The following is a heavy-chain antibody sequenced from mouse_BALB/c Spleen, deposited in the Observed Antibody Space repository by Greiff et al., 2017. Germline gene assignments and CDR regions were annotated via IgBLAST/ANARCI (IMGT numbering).Heavy chain of an antibody. CDR2: ISYDGSN. CDR3: ARVSYYRYDDAMDY. Sequence: VQLKESGPGLVKPSQSLSLTCSVTGYSITSGYYWNWIRQFPGNKLEWMGYISYDGSNNYNPSLKNRISITRDTSKNQFFLKLNSVTTEDTATYYCARVSYYRYDDAMDYWGQGTSVTVSS. CDR1: GYSITSGYY. D-gene: IGHD2-14*01. V-gene: IGHV3-6*02. J-gene: IGHJ4*01.